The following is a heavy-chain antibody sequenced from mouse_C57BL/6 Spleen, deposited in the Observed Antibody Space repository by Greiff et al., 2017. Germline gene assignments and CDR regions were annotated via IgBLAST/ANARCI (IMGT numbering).Heavy chain of an antibody. CDR2: IDPSDSYT. J-gene: IGHJ3*01. CDR1: GYTFTSYW. CDR3: ARSREGFAY. V-gene: IGHV1-69*01. Sequence: QVQLQQPGAELVMPGASVKLSCKASGYTFTSYWMHWVKQRPGQGLEWIGEIDPSDSYTNYNQKFKGKSTLTVDKSSITAYMQLSSLTSEDSAVYYCARSREGFAYWGQGTLVTVSA.